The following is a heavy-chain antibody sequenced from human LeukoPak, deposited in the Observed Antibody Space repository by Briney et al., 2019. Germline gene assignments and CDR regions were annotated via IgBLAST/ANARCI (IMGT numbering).Heavy chain of an antibody. CDR1: GFTFSSYA. CDR3: ARGAYYDILTGYPVFDY. V-gene: IGHV3-30-3*01. CDR2: ISYDGSNK. D-gene: IGHD3-9*01. J-gene: IGHJ4*02. Sequence: GGSLRLSCAASGFTFSSYAMHWVRQAPGKGQEWVAVISYDGSNKYYAGSVKGRFTISRDNSKNTLYLQMNSLRAEDTAVYYCARGAYYDILTGYPVFDYWGQGTLVTVSS.